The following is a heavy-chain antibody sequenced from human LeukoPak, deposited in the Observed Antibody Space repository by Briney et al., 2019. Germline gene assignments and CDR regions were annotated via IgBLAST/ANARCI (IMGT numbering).Heavy chain of an antibody. D-gene: IGHD6-19*01. Sequence: PSQTLSLTCTVSGGSISSGDYYWSWIRQPPGKGLEWIGYIYYSGSTYYNPSLKSRVTISVDTSKNQFSLKLSSVTAADTAVYYCARDIAVAGTGSYYWGQGTLVTVSS. V-gene: IGHV4-30-4*01. CDR2: IYYSGST. J-gene: IGHJ4*02. CDR3: ARDIAVAGTGSYY. CDR1: GGSISSGDYY.